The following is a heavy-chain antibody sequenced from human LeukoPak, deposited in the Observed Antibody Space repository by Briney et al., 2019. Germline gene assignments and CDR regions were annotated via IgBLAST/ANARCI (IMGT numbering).Heavy chain of an antibody. CDR3: ARAGIPGYCTNVTCSNWLDP. V-gene: IGHV1-69*06. CDR1: GDTFTTYA. J-gene: IGHJ5*02. Sequence: GASVKVSCKASGDTFTTYAIIWVRQAPGQGLEWMGGIIHMFDTPNYAQRLQGRVTITADKSTKTAYMELTSLRSEDTAVYYCARAGIPGYCTNVTCSNWLDPWGQGTLVTVSS. CDR2: IIHMFDTP. D-gene: IGHD2-8*01.